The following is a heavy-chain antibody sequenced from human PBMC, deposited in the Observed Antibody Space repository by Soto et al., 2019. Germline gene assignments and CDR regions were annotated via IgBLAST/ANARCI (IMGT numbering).Heavy chain of an antibody. D-gene: IGHD2-15*01. V-gene: IGHV1-2*02. CDR2: INPNSGGT. J-gene: IGHJ6*02. CDR1: GYTFTSYG. Sequence: AASVKVSCKASGYTFTSYGISWVRQAPGQGLEWMGWINPNSGGTNYAQKFQGRVTMTRDTSISTAYMELSRLRSDDTAVYYCARAFGGSLYYYGMDVWGQGTTVTVSS. CDR3: ARAFGGSLYYYGMDV.